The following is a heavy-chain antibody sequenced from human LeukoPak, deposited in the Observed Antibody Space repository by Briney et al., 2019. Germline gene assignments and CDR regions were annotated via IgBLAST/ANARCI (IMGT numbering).Heavy chain of an antibody. CDR2: INTNSGGT. D-gene: IGHD6-13*01. Sequence: ASVKVSCKASGYTFTGYNMHWVRQAPGQGLEWMGWINTNSGGTNYAQKFQGRVTMTSDTSISTAYMQLSRLRSDDTAVYYCARAAAVRWANPNDMGYWGQGTLVTVSS. V-gene: IGHV1-2*02. J-gene: IGHJ4*02. CDR1: GYTFTGYN. CDR3: ARAAAVRWANPNDMGY.